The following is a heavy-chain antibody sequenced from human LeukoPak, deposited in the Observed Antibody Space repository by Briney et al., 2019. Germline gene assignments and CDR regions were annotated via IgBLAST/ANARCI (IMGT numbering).Heavy chain of an antibody. CDR2: IWYDGSNK. D-gene: IGHD4-17*01. Sequence: GRSLRLSCAASGFTFSSYGMHWVRQAPGKGLEWVAVIWYDGSNKYYADSVKGRFTISRDNSKNTLYLQMDSLRAEDTAVYYCAKDLRDYRYYFDYWGQGILVTVSS. CDR1: GFTFSSYG. CDR3: AKDLRDYRYYFDY. V-gene: IGHV3-33*06. J-gene: IGHJ4*02.